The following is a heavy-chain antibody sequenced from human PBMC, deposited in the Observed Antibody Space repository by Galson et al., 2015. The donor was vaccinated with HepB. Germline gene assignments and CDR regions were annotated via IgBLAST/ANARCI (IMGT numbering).Heavy chain of an antibody. D-gene: IGHD3-3*01. J-gene: IGHJ4*02. CDR1: GFTFSTYS. Sequence: SLRLSCAASGFTFSTYSMNWVRQAPGKGLEWISCITSSSSTIYYADSVKGRFTISRDNAKNSLYLQIDSLRAEDTAVYYCARGQYDSWSGYPDYWGQGTLVTVSP. CDR3: ARGQYDSWSGYPDY. CDR2: ITSSSSTI. V-gene: IGHV3-48*01.